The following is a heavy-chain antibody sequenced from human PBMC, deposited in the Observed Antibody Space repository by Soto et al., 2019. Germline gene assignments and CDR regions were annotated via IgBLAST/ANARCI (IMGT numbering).Heavy chain of an antibody. Sequence: SVKVSCKGSGGTFNRYTITWVRQAPGQGLEWMGRIIPMFGIASYAQNFQGRVTITADKSTSTAYMELSSLRSEDTAVYYCARDSGRSEVLPDAISAKDVWGQGTTHTVSS. V-gene: IGHV1-69*04. D-gene: IGHD2-2*01. CDR1: GGTFNRYT. J-gene: IGHJ6*02. CDR3: ARDSGRSEVLPDAISAKDV. CDR2: IIPMFGIA.